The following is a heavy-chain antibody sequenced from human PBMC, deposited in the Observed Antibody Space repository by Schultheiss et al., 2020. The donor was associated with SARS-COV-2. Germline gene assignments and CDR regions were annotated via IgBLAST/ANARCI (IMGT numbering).Heavy chain of an antibody. Sequence: GGSLRLSCAASGFTFSSYGMHWVRQAPGKGLEWVAVIWYDGSNKYYADSVKGRFTISRDNAKNSLYLQMNSLRAEDTAVYYCASGPEGEYQLLWPWFDPWGQGTLVTVSS. V-gene: IGHV3-33*08. CDR2: IWYDGSNK. CDR3: ASGPEGEYQLLWPWFDP. J-gene: IGHJ5*02. CDR1: GFTFSSYG. D-gene: IGHD2-2*01.